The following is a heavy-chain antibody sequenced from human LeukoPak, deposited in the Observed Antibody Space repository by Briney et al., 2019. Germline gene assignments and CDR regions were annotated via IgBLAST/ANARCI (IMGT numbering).Heavy chain of an antibody. V-gene: IGHV3-21*01. J-gene: IGHJ6*03. CDR3: ARESKGVDTAMVTWSYYYYMDV. Sequence: GGSLRLSCAASGFTFSSYSMNWVRQAPGKGLEWVSSISSSSSYIYYADSVKGRFTISRDNAKNSLYLQMNSLRAEDTAVYYCARESKGVDTAMVTWSYYYYMDVWGKGTTVTVSS. CDR1: GFTFSSYS. CDR2: ISSSSSYI. D-gene: IGHD5-18*01.